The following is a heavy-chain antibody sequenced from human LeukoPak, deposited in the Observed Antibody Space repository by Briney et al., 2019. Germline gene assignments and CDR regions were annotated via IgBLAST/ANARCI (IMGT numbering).Heavy chain of an antibody. CDR1: GGSISSDGYS. D-gene: IGHD5-12*01. Sequence: SETLSLTCAVSGGSISSDGYSWSWIRQPPGKGLEWIGYIYHSGTTYYNPSLKSRVTISVDRSKNQFSLKLSSVTAADTAVYCCARVRGLIVAIDYWGQGTLVTVSS. CDR2: IYHSGTT. V-gene: IGHV4-30-2*01. J-gene: IGHJ4*02. CDR3: ARVRGLIVAIDY.